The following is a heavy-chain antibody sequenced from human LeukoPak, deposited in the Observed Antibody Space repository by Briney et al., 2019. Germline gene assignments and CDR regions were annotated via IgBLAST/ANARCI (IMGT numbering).Heavy chain of an antibody. CDR3: ATGIAAAGTLTSDYYYYGMDV. CDR2: ISSSSSTI. Sequence: GGSLRLSCAAFGFTFSSYSMNWVRQAPGKGLEWVSYISSSSSTIYYAASVKGRFTISRDNAKNSLYLQMNSLRAEDTAVYYCATGIAAAGTLTSDYYYYGMDVWGQGTTVTVSS. J-gene: IGHJ6*02. CDR1: GFTFSSYS. V-gene: IGHV3-48*04. D-gene: IGHD6-13*01.